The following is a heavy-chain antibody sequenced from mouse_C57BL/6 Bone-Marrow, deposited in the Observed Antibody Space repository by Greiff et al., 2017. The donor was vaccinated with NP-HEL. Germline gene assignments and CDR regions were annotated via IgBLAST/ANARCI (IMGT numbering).Heavy chain of an antibody. V-gene: IGHV3-6*01. D-gene: IGHD2-2*01. Sequence: EVKLEESGPGLVKPSQSLSLPCSVTGYSITSGYYWNWIRQFPGNKLEWMGYISYDGSNNYNPSLKNRISITRDTSKNQFFLKLNSVTTEDTATYYCAREGRLRGVFDYWGQGTTLTVSS. CDR2: ISYDGSN. CDR3: AREGRLRGVFDY. CDR1: GYSITSGYY. J-gene: IGHJ2*01.